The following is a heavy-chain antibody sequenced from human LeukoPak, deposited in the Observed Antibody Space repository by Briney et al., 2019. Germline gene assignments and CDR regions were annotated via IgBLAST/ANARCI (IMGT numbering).Heavy chain of an antibody. J-gene: IGHJ4*02. CDR1: GFTFSSSA. CDR3: AKRLVGNGWWGFDY. Sequence: GGSLRLSCAASGFTFSSSAMDWVRQGPGKGLEWVSGISPSGTNTYYADSVKGRFTISRDNSKKTLYLQMNSLRAGDTAVYYCAKRLVGNGWWGFDYWGQGNLVTVSS. V-gene: IGHV3-23*01. D-gene: IGHD6-19*01. CDR2: ISPSGTNT.